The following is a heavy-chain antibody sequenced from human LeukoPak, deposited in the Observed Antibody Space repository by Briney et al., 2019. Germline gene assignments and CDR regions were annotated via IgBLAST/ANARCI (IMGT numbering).Heavy chain of an antibody. Sequence: PGGSLRLSCAASGFSFSNYAMSWVRQAPGKGLEWVSAISGSGSSTHYADSVKGRFTISRDNSKNTLYLQMNSLRAEDTAVYYCAKSGYVVPAPFDYWGQGTLVTVSS. V-gene: IGHV3-23*01. CDR2: ISGSGSST. D-gene: IGHD2-2*01. J-gene: IGHJ4*02. CDR3: AKSGYVVPAPFDY. CDR1: GFSFSNYA.